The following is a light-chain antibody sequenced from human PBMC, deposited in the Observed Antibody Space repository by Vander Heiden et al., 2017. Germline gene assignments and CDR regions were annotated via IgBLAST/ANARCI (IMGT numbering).Light chain of an antibody. CDR2: VNS. CDR1: MSNIGAGDV. Sequence: QSVLTQPPSVSGAPGQRVTISCSVSMSNIGAGDVLHWYQNVPGTAPKLLIYVNSNRPSWVPDRFSGSKSGTSASLAITGLQAEDEADYYCQSYDSSLNGYVVFGGGTKLTVL. V-gene: IGLV1-40*01. CDR3: QSYDSSLNGYVV. J-gene: IGLJ2*01.